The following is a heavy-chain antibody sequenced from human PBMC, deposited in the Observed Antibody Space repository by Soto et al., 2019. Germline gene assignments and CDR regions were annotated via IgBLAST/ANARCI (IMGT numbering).Heavy chain of an antibody. CDR1: GFTFSSYA. CDR3: ARGHSVGRTFDY. D-gene: IGHD1-26*01. V-gene: IGHV3-64*01. Sequence: GGSLRLSCAASGFTFSSYAMHWVRQAPGKGLEYVSAISSNGGSTYYANSVKGRFTISRDNSKNTLYLQMGSLRAEDMAVYYCARGHSVGRTFDYWGQGTLVTVSS. CDR2: ISSNGGST. J-gene: IGHJ4*02.